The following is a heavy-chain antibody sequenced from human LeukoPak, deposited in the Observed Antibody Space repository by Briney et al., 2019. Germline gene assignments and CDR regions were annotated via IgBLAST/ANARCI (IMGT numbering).Heavy chain of an antibody. CDR2: ISFHGTDS. D-gene: IGHD1-14*01. V-gene: IGHV3-30*04. CDR3: ARDRGNQRGYYYYYMDV. J-gene: IGHJ6*03. CDR1: GFTFISYA. Sequence: GGSLRLSCAASGFTFISYAIHWVRQAPGKGLEWVAVISFHGTDSFYADSVKGRFTISRDNSKNTLYLQMSSLRAEDTAVYYCARDRGNQRGYYYYYMDVWGKGTTVTVSS.